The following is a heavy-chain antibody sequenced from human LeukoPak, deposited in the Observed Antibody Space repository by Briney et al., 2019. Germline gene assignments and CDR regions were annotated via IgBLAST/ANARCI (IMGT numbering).Heavy chain of an antibody. J-gene: IGHJ4*02. CDR1: GFTFSSYS. D-gene: IGHD3-22*01. Sequence: GSLRLSCAASGFTFSSYSMNWVRQAPGKGLEWVSYISSSGSTIYYADSVKGRFTISRDNAKNSLYLQMNSLRAEDTAVYYCASPGYYGAYWGQGTLVTVSS. V-gene: IGHV3-48*04. CDR2: ISSSGSTI. CDR3: ASPGYYGAY.